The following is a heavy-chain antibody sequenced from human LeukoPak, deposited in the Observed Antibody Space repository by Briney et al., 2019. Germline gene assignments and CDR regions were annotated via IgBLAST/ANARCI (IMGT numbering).Heavy chain of an antibody. CDR2: IKYHGSDE. V-gene: IGHV3-7*01. J-gene: IGHJ4*01. CDR1: GFTFNDYW. Sequence: GGSLRLSCAASGFTFNDYWMSWVRQAPGKGLEWVANIKYHGSDEHYVDSVRGRFTISRDNAKNSLFLQMNSLRAEDTAVYYCARIGGSGTYWDYWGHGTLVTVSS. CDR3: ARIGGSGTYWDY. D-gene: IGHD3-10*01.